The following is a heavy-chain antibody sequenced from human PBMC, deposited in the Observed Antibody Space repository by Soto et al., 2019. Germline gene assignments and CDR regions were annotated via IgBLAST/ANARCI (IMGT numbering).Heavy chain of an antibody. CDR1: GGSISSYY. CDR2: IYYSGST. J-gene: IGHJ4*02. D-gene: IGHD5-12*01. Sequence: SQTLSLTCTVSGGSISSYYWSWIRQPPGKGLEWIGYIYYSGSTNYNPSLTSRVTISVDTSKNQFSLMLSAVTAADTAVYHCARDSGDGYNAYWGQGTLVTVSS. V-gene: IGHV4-59*01. CDR3: ARDSGDGYNAY.